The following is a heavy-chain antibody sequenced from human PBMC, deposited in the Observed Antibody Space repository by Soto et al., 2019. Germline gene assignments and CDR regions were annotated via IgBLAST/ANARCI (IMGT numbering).Heavy chain of an antibody. V-gene: IGHV4-59*08. CDR1: GGSISSYY. CDR2: IYYSGST. Sequence: SETLSLTCTVSGGSISSYYWSWIRQPPGKGLEWIGHIYYSGSTYYNSSLKSRVTISLDTSKNQFSLKLSSVTAADTAVYYCARRYGASFDYWGQGTLVTVSS. J-gene: IGHJ4*02. CDR3: ARRYGASFDY. D-gene: IGHD4-17*01.